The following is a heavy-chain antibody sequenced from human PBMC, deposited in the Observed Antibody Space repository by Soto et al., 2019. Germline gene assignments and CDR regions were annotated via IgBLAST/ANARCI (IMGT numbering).Heavy chain of an antibody. D-gene: IGHD4-17*01. J-gene: IGHJ4*02. Sequence: EVQLLESGGGLVQPGGSLRLSCAASGFTFSSYAMSWVRQAPGKGLEWVSAISGSCGSTYYADSVKGRFTISRDNSKNTLYLQMNSLRAEDTAVYYCAKALYGTTVTTLGDYWGQGTLVTVSS. CDR2: ISGSCGST. V-gene: IGHV3-23*01. CDR1: GFTFSSYA. CDR3: AKALYGTTVTTLGDY.